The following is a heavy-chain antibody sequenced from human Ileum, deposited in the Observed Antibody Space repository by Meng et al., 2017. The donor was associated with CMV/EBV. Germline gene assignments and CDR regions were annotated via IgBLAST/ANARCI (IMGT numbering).Heavy chain of an antibody. CDR1: GNPFTNYA. D-gene: IGHD4-23*01. J-gene: IGHJ2*01. Sequence: SCKASGNPFTNYAMHWVRQAPGQRLEWMGLVHAGNGNTRYSQNFQGRVTITRDTSATTVFMELTSLTSEDTAVYYCASERWGSGYLDLWGRGSLVTVSS. CDR2: VHAGNGNT. V-gene: IGHV1-3*01. CDR3: ASERWGSGYLDL.